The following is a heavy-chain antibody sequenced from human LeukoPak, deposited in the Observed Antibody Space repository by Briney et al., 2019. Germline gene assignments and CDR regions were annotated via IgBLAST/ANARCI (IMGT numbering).Heavy chain of an antibody. D-gene: IGHD6-6*01. Sequence: PGRSLRLSCAASGFTFSSYAMHWVRQAPGKGLEWVAVISYDGSNKYYADSVKGRFTISRDNSKNTLYLQMNSLRAEDTAVYYCARVQLEYSSFNWFDPWGQGTLVTVSS. CDR1: GFTFSSYA. CDR3: ARVQLEYSSFNWFDP. J-gene: IGHJ5*02. CDR2: ISYDGSNK. V-gene: IGHV3-30-3*01.